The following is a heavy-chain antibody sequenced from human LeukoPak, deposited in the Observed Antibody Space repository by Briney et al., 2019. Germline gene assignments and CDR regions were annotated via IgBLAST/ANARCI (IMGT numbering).Heavy chain of an antibody. V-gene: IGHV3-74*01. CDR1: GFNFRSYW. J-gene: IGHJ4*02. CDR2: INSDGTGT. D-gene: IGHD3-22*01. CDR3: TRDTRTCHSSGCWKPSDY. Sequence: PGGSLRLSCVASGFNFRSYWMHWVRQAPGEGLVWVSRINSDGTGTYADSVKGGFTISRDNANNTLYLQMNSLRADDTAVYYCTRDTRTCHSSGCWKPSDYWGQGALVTVSS.